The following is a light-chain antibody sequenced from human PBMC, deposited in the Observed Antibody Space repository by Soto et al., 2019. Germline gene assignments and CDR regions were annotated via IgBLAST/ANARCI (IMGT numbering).Light chain of an antibody. CDR3: DQYGSSPPET. J-gene: IGKJ1*01. CDR2: AAS. Sequence: EIVLTQSPGTLSLSPGGRATLSCRASQSVSSGYLAWYQQKPGQAPRLLIYAASIRATGIPDRFSGSGSGTDFTLTISRLEPEDFAVYYCDQYGSSPPETFGQGTKVEI. CDR1: QSVSSGY. V-gene: IGKV3-20*01.